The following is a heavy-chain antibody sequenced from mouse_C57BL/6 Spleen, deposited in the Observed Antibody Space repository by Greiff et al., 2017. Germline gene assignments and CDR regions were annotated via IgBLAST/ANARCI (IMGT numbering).Heavy chain of an antibody. CDR3: ARGDSSLYCAMDY. Sequence: VHVKQSGAELVKPGASVKLSCTASGFNIKDYYMHWVKQRTEQGLEWIGRIDPEDGETKYAPKFQGKATITADTSSNTAYLQLRSLTSEDTAFYYCARGDSSLYCAMDYWGQGTSVTVSS. J-gene: IGHJ4*01. CDR2: IDPEDGET. CDR1: GFNIKDYY. V-gene: IGHV14-2*01. D-gene: IGHD1-1*01.